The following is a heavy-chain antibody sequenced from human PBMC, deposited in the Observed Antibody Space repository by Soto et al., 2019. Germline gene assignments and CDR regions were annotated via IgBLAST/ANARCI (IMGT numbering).Heavy chain of an antibody. J-gene: IGHJ6*02. D-gene: IGHD6-13*01. CDR2: MSSSGATI. CDR3: ARNTVSAAGADYYGLDV. Sequence: QVHLVESGGDLVEPGGSLRLSCAGSGFTFRDYYMSWAGLPPGKGLGWVSYMSSSGATIYYADSVKGRFTISRDNAKNSLYLQMNSLRADDTAVYYCARNTVSAAGADYYGLDVWGQGTTVTVSS. V-gene: IGHV3-11*01. CDR1: GFTFRDYY.